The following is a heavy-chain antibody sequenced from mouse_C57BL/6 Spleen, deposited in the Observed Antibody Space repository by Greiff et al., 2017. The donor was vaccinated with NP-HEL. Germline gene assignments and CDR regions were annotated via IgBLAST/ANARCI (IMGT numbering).Heavy chain of an antibody. CDR2: IYPRSGNT. CDR1: GYTFTSYG. Sequence: QVQLQQSGAELARPGASVKLSCKASGYTFTSYGISWVKQRTGQGLEWIGEIYPRSGNTYYNEKFKGKATLTADKTSSTAYMELRSLTSEDSAVYFCARPAAQATAWVAYWGQGTLVTVSA. D-gene: IGHD3-2*02. J-gene: IGHJ3*01. CDR3: ARPAAQATAWVAY. V-gene: IGHV1-81*01.